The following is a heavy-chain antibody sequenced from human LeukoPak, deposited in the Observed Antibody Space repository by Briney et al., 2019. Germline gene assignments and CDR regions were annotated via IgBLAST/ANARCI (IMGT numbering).Heavy chain of an antibody. CDR1: GYTFTSYS. Sequence: ASVNVSCKASGYTFTSYSVSWVRQAPGQGLEWMGWISAYNGNTNYAQKFQGRVTMTTDTSTSTAYMELRSLRSDDTAVYYCARSSNSIAVAGTPSKDWGQGTLVTVSS. D-gene: IGHD6-19*01. J-gene: IGHJ4*02. CDR2: ISAYNGNT. V-gene: IGHV1-18*01. CDR3: ARSSNSIAVAGTPSKD.